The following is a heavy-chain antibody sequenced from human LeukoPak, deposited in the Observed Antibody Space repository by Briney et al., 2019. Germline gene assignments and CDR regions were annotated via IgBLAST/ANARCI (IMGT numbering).Heavy chain of an antibody. V-gene: IGHV4-30-4*01. CDR3: ARSRIVGATDCLDY. CDR2: IYYSGST. Sequence: SETLSLTCTVSGGSISSGDYYWSWIRQPPGKGLEWIGYIYYSGSTYYNPSLKSRVTISVDTSKNQFSLKLSSVTAADTAVYYCARSRIVGATDCLDYWGQGTLVTVSS. D-gene: IGHD1-26*01. CDR1: GGSISSGDYY. J-gene: IGHJ4*02.